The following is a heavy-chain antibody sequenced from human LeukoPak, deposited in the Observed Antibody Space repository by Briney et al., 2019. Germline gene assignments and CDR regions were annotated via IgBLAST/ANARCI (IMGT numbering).Heavy chain of an antibody. CDR2: TYYRSKWYN. CDR1: GDSVSRDTAA. Sequence: PSQTLSLTCAISGDSVSRDTAAWNWVRQSPSRGLEWLGRTYYRSKWYNDYAVSVKSRITINPDTSKNQFSLQLNSVTPEDTAVYYCARDRGGSSWNYFDDWGQGSLVTVSS. D-gene: IGHD6-13*01. CDR3: ARDRGGSSWNYFDD. J-gene: IGHJ4*02. V-gene: IGHV6-1*01.